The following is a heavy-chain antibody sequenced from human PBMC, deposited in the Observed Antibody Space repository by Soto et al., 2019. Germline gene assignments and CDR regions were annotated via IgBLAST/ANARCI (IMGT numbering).Heavy chain of an antibody. CDR2: IYYSGST. V-gene: IGHV4-30-4*01. CDR3: ARVPVRCSSGICHPHSYYGFDV. J-gene: IGHJ6*02. D-gene: IGHD2-15*01. CDR1: GGSISSDDYS. Sequence: SETLSLTCTVSGGSISSDDYSWSWIRQPPGKGLEWIGYIYYSGSTYYNLSLKSRLSISVDTSKSQFSLKLTSVTAADTAEYYCARVPVRCSSGICHPHSYYGFDVWGQGTTVTVSS.